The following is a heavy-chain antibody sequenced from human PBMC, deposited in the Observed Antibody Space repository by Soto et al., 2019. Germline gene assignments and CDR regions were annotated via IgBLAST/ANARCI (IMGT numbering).Heavy chain of an antibody. Sequence: QVQLVQSGAEVKKPGASVKVSCKASGYTXXXYDINXVRQAXGQGLEWMGWMNPNSGNTGYAQKFQGRVTMTRNTSISTAYMELSSLRSEXTAVYYXXSXXXXXXXXYLPFDPWGQGTLVTVSS. CDR2: MNPNSGNT. CDR1: GYTXXXYD. CDR3: XSXXXXXXXXYLPFDP. D-gene: IGHD3-16*02. J-gene: IGHJ5*02. V-gene: IGHV1-8*01.